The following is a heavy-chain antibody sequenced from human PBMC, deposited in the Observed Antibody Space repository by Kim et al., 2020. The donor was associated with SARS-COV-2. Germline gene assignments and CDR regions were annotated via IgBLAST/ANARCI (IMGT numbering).Heavy chain of an antibody. V-gene: IGHV4-61*01. J-gene: IGHJ6*02. D-gene: IGHD3-9*01. CDR1: GGSVSSGSYY. CDR3: ARDAAYDILTGYYPTSCLDG. Sequence: SETLSLTCTVSGGSVSSGSYYWSWIRQPPGKGLEWIGYIYYSGSTNYNPSLKSRVTISVDTSKNQFSLKLSSVTAADTAVYYCARDAAYDILTGYYPTSCLDGWAQGTTVTVSS. CDR2: IYYSGST.